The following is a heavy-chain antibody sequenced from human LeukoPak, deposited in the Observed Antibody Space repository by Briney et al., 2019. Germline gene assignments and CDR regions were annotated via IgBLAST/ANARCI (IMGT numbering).Heavy chain of an antibody. D-gene: IGHD2-21*02. J-gene: IGHJ4*02. CDR1: GFTFTDYD. Sequence: ASVIVSCKASGFTFTDYDINWVRQATGQGLEWMGWMNPNSGNTGYEQKFQGRVTITRNTAISTAYMELSSLRSEDTAVYYCARGRRPSADSSEYFDYWGQGTLVTVSS. CDR2: MNPNSGNT. CDR3: ARGRRPSADSSEYFDY. V-gene: IGHV1-8*03.